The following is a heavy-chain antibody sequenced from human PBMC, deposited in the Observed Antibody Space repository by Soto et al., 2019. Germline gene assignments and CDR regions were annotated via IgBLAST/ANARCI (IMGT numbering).Heavy chain of an antibody. CDR2: ISYSGST. CDR1: GGSISSYY. J-gene: IGHJ3*02. CDR3: AREGESGNYCLQAFDI. Sequence: PSETLSLTCTVSGGSISSYYWSWIRQPPGKGLEWIGYISYSGSTNYNASLKSRVTISVDTAKNQFSLKLSSLTAADTAVYYCAREGESGNYCLQAFDIWGQGTMVTVSS. D-gene: IGHD1-26*01. V-gene: IGHV4-59*01.